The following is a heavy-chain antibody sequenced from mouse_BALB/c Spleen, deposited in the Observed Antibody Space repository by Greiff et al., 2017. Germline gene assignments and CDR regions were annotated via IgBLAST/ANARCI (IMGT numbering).Heavy chain of an antibody. CDR1: GFTFSSYY. CDR2: INSNGGST. J-gene: IGHJ4*01. CDR3: ARQAHYYGYVGAMDY. V-gene: IGHV5-6-2*01. Sequence: DVMLVESGGGLVKLGGSLKLSCAASGFTFSSYYMSWVRQTPEKRLELVAAINSNGGSTYYPDTVKGRFTISRDNAKNTLYLQMSSLKSEDTALYYCARQAHYYGYVGAMDYWGQGTSVTVSS. D-gene: IGHD1-2*01.